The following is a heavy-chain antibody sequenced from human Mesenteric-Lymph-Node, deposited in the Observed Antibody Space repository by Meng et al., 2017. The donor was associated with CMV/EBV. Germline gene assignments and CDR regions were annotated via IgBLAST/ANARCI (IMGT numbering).Heavy chain of an antibody. CDR2: IIPILGIA. J-gene: IGHJ5*02. V-gene: IGHV1-69*02. CDR3: AGVIASAGSRWFDP. CDR1: GGTFSSYT. D-gene: IGHD6-13*01. Sequence: HPVQVGALDKTAGSSVNVSCKASGGTFSSYTISWVRQAPGQGLEWIGRIIPILGIANYAQKFQRRVTITADKSTSTGYMELSSLGSEYTAVYYCAGVIASAGSRWFDPWGQVTLVTVSS.